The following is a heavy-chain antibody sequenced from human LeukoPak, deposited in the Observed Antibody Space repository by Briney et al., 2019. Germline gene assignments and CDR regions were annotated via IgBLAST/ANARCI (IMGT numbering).Heavy chain of an antibody. J-gene: IGHJ4*02. CDR1: GFIFNSHS. D-gene: IGHD5-18*01. CDR2: ISSTSSYI. V-gene: IGHV3-21*01. Sequence: PGGSLRLSCASSGFIFNSHSMNWVRQAPGKGLEWVSSISSTSSYIYYADSVKSRFTISRDNAKNSLYLQMNSLRAEDTAVYYCAKSHGYSYGFDYWGQGTLVTVSS. CDR3: AKSHGYSYGFDY.